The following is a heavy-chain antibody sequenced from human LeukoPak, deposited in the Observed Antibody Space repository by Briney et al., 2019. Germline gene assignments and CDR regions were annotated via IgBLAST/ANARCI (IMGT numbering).Heavy chain of an antibody. V-gene: IGHV3-30-3*01. CDR2: ISYDGSNK. CDR3: AVDLLDGVPDYFDF. CDR1: GFTFSSYA. D-gene: IGHD5-12*01. J-gene: IGHJ4*02. Sequence: QPGGSLRLSCAASGFTFSSYAMHWVRQAPGKGLEWVAVISYDGSNKYYADSVKGRFTISRDNSKNTLYLQMNSLRLDDTAVYYCAVDLLDGVPDYFDFWGQGTLVTVSS.